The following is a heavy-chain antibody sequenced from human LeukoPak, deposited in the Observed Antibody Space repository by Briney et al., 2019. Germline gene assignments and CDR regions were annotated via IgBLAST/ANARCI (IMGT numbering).Heavy chain of an antibody. Sequence: TGGSLRLSCAASGFTFSSYAMHWVRQAPGKGLEYVSGTSTNGGSTYYAGSVKGRFTISRDNSKNTLYLQMSSLRAEDTAVYYCLKSGQNCSTSSCYAGPWGQGTLVPVSS. CDR3: LKSGQNCSTSSCYAGP. CDR2: TSTNGGST. J-gene: IGHJ5*02. V-gene: IGHV3-64D*06. CDR1: GFTFSSYA. D-gene: IGHD2-2*01.